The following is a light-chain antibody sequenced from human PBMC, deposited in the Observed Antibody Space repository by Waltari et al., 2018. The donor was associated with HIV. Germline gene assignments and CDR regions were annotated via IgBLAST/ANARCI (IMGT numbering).Light chain of an antibody. CDR3: QQYGSSPPMYT. Sequence: EIVLTQSPGTLSLSPGERATLSCRASQSVSSSYLAWYQQKPGQAPRLLIYGASSRATGIPDRCRGSGSGTDFTRTISRLEPEDFAVYYCQQYGSSPPMYTFGQGTKLEIK. J-gene: IGKJ2*01. V-gene: IGKV3-20*01. CDR1: QSVSSSY. CDR2: GAS.